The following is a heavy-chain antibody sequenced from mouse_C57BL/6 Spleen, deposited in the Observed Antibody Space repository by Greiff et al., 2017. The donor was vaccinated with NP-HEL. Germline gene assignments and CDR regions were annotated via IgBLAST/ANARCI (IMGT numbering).Heavy chain of an antibody. CDR1: GYTFTDYY. Sequence: VQLQQSGPELVKPGASVKISCKASGYTFTDYYMNWVKQSHGKSLEWIGDINPNNGGTSYNQKFKGKATLTVDKSSSTAYMELRSLTSEDSAVYYCARGTMITTRRYYFDYWGQGTTLTVSS. D-gene: IGHD2-4*01. CDR3: ARGTMITTRRYYFDY. J-gene: IGHJ2*01. CDR2: INPNNGGT. V-gene: IGHV1-26*01.